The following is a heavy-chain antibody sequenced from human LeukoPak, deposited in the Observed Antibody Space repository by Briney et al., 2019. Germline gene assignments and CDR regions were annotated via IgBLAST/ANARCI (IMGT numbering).Heavy chain of an antibody. CDR2: IYYSGST. J-gene: IGHJ4*02. CDR1: GGSISSNSYY. V-gene: IGHV4-39*07. Sequence: SETLSLTCTVSGGSISSNSYYWGWLRQPPGKGLVWIGSIYYSGSTYYNPSLKSRVTMSVVTYKNQFSLKLSSVTAADTAVYYCARQFHYYDSSGYHFSPSPNWGQGTLVTVSS. CDR3: ARQFHYYDSSGYHFSPSPN. D-gene: IGHD3-22*01.